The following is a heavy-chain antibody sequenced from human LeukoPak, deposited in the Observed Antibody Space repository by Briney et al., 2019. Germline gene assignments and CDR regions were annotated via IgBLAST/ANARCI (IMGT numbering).Heavy chain of an antibody. CDR2: IYYSGST. J-gene: IGHJ4*02. CDR3: ARAVSLFDY. CDR1: GGSISSSSYY. D-gene: IGHD4-11*01. V-gene: IGHV4-39*01. Sequence: TLSLTCTVSGGSISSSSYYWGWIRQPPGKGLEWIGSIYYSGSTYYNPSLKSRVTISVDTSKNQFSLKLSSVTAADTAVYYCARAVSLFDYWGQGTLVTVSS.